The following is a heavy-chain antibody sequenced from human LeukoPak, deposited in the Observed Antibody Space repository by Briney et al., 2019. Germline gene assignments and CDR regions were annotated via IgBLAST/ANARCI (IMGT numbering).Heavy chain of an antibody. CDR1: GFAFNKYW. CDR2: INGDGSTT. Sequence: PGGSLRLSCAASGFAFNKYWMHWVRQAPGKGLVWVSRINGDGSTTSYADSVKGGFTISRDNAKNTLYLQMSSLRAEDTVVYYCATGNYYDRRGYYTFGHWGQGTLVTVSS. V-gene: IGHV3-74*01. CDR3: ATGNYYDRRGYYTFGH. J-gene: IGHJ4*02. D-gene: IGHD3-22*01.